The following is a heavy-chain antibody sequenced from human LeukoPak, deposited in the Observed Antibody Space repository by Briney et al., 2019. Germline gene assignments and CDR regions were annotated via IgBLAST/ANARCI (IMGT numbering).Heavy chain of an antibody. CDR1: GFTFSSYS. CDR2: ISSSSSYI. Sequence: GGSLRLSCAASGFTFSSYSMNWVRQAPGRGLEWVSSISSSSSYIYYADSVKGRFTISRDNAKNSLYLQMNSLRAEDTAVYYCARQGSYYPADFDYWGQGTLVTVSS. D-gene: IGHD3-22*01. CDR3: ARQGSYYPADFDY. J-gene: IGHJ4*02. V-gene: IGHV3-21*01.